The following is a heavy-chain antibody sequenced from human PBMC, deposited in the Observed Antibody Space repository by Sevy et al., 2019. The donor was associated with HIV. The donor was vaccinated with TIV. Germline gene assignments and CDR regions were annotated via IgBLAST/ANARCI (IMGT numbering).Heavy chain of an antibody. V-gene: IGHV3-11*04. Sequence: GGSLRLSCSGSGFIFSDYYMSWIRQAPGRGLEWVSYISGSGITYYADSVEGRFTISRDNARNSLYLQMNSLRREDTAVYYCAKDDGYTINWYPRFDPWGQGTLVTVSS. J-gene: IGHJ5*02. CDR1: GFIFSDYY. CDR2: ISGSGIT. CDR3: AKDDGYTINWYPRFDP. D-gene: IGHD6-13*01.